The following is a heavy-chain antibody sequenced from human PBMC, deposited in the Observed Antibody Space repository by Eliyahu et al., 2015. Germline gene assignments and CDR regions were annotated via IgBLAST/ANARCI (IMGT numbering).Heavy chain of an antibody. V-gene: IGHV2-5*02. D-gene: IGHD5-12*01. CDR3: AQRLATDSWDRNWFDP. Sequence: QITLRESGPSVVKPTQTLTLTCSISGFSXXPTWEGVGWFRQXPGKALEWLALIYWDDDKRYSASLRSRLSITKDTSKKEVVLVMTNLDPLDTATYYRAQRLATDSWDRNWFDPWGHGILVTVSS. CDR2: IYWDDDK. CDR1: GFSXXPTWEG. J-gene: IGHJ5*02.